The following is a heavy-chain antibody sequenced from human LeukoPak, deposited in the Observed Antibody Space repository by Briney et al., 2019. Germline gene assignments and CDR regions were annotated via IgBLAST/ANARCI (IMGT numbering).Heavy chain of an antibody. J-gene: IGHJ6*04. V-gene: IGHV3-48*04. CDR1: GFTFSTYN. Sequence: PGGSLRLSCAASGFTFSTYNMNWVRQAPGKGLEWVSYISSSSSTIYYADSVKGRFTISRGNAKNSLYLQMNSLRAEDTAVYYCAELGITMIGGVWGKGTTVTISS. CDR3: AELGITMIGGV. CDR2: ISSSSSTI. D-gene: IGHD3-10*02.